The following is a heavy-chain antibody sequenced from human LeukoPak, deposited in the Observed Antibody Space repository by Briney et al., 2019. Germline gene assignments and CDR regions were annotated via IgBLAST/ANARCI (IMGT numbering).Heavy chain of an antibody. V-gene: IGHV1-8*03. CDR2: MNPNSGNA. D-gene: IGHD3-22*01. J-gene: IGHJ3*02. CDR1: GYTFTSYD. CDR3: ASSGLPDVAFDI. Sequence: ASVKVSCKASGYTFTSYDINWVRQATGQGLEWMGWMNPNSGNAGYAQKFQGRVTITRNTSISTAYMELSSLRSEDTAVYYCASSGLPDVAFDIWGQGTMVTVSS.